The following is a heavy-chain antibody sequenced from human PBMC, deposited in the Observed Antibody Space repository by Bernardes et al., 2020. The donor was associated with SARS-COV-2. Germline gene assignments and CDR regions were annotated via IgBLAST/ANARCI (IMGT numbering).Heavy chain of an antibody. V-gene: IGHV5-51*01. J-gene: IGHJ4*02. D-gene: IGHD6-13*01. Sequence: GESLKISCKGSGYSFTSYWIGWVRQMPGKGLEWMGIIHPGDSDTRYSPSFQGRVTISADKSISTAYLQWSSLKASDAAMYYCARRTPSTSICDYWGQGTLVTVSS. CDR3: ARRTPSTSICDY. CDR1: GYSFTSYW. CDR2: IHPGDSDT.